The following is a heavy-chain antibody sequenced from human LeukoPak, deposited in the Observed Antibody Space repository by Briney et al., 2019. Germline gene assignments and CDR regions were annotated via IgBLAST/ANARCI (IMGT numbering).Heavy chain of an antibody. CDR3: ARASDSSGYYAPQHYFDY. V-gene: IGHV1-46*03. CDR2: INPSGGST. J-gene: IGHJ4*02. Sequence: ASVKVSCKASGYTFTSYYMHWVRQAPGQGLEWMGIINPSGGSTSYAQKFQGRVTMIRDTSTSTVYMELSSLRSEDTAVYYCARASDSSGYYAPQHYFDYWGQGTLVTVSS. D-gene: IGHD3-22*01. CDR1: GYTFTSYY.